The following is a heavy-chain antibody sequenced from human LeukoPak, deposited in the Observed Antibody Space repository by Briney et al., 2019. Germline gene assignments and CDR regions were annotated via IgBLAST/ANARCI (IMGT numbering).Heavy chain of an antibody. CDR3: ARGRSDYTPFDY. Sequence: GGSLGLSCAASGFTFSNYAMSWVRQAPGKGLEWVSFSSAYNDITYYADSVKGRFTISRDNSKSTLYLQMTSLRAEDTALYYCARGRSDYTPFDYWGQGTLVTVSS. CDR1: GFTFSNYA. D-gene: IGHD3-3*01. J-gene: IGHJ4*02. V-gene: IGHV3-23*01. CDR2: SSAYNDIT.